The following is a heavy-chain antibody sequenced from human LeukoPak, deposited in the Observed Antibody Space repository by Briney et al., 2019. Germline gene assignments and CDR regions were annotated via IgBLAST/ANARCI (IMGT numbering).Heavy chain of an antibody. Sequence: GGSLRLSCADSGFTFSSYSMNWVRQAPGKGLEWVSSISSSRSYIYYADSVKGRFTISRDNAKNSLYLQMNSLRAEDTAVYYCARGPYCSSTSCYRAYYYYYYMDVWGKGTTVTVSS. CDR2: ISSSRSYI. D-gene: IGHD2-2*01. J-gene: IGHJ6*03. CDR3: ARGPYCSSTSCYRAYYYYYYMDV. V-gene: IGHV3-21*01. CDR1: GFTFSSYS.